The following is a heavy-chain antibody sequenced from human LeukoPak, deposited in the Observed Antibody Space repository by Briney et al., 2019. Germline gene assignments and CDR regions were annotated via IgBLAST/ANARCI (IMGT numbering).Heavy chain of an antibody. J-gene: IGHJ4*02. CDR2: IYHSGST. CDR3: ARGVDTAMVNASFDY. D-gene: IGHD5-18*01. V-gene: IGHV4-38-2*01. CDR1: GYSISSGYY. Sequence: SETLSLTCAVSGYSISSGYYWGRIRQPPGKGLEWIGSIYHSGSTYYNPSLKSRVTISVDTSKNQFSLKLSSVTAADTAVYYCARGVDTAMVNASFDYWGQGTLVTVSS.